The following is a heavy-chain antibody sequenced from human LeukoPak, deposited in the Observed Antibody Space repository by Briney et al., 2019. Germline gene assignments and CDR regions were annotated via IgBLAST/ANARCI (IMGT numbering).Heavy chain of an antibody. CDR2: IKQDGSEK. CDR3: ASGGTVYYFDY. CDR1: GFTLSSYW. J-gene: IGHJ4*02. Sequence: PGGSLRLSCAASGFTLSSYWMSWVRQAPGKGLEWVANIKQDGSEKYYVDSVKGRFTISRDNAKNSLYLQMNSLRAEDTAVYYCASGGTVYYFDYWGQGTLVTVSS. V-gene: IGHV3-7*01. D-gene: IGHD3-16*01.